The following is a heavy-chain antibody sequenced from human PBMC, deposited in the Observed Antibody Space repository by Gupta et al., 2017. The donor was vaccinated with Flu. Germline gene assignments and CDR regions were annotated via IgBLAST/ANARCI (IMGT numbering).Heavy chain of an antibody. Sequence: EVQLLESGGGLVQPGGSLRLSCAASGFTFSSYAMSWFRQAPGKGLEWVSASSGSGGSTYYADSVKGRFTSARDNSKNTLYLQMNSLRAEDTAVYYCAKYDPYCSGGSCYKGIPKSFFDYWGQGTLVTVSS. CDR2: SSGSGGST. V-gene: IGHV3-23*01. D-gene: IGHD2-15*01. J-gene: IGHJ4*02. CDR1: GFTFSSYA. CDR3: AKYDPYCSGGSCYKGIPKSFFDY.